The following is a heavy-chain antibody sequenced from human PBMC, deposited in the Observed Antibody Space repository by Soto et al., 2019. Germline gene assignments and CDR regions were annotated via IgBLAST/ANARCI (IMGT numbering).Heavy chain of an antibody. CDR3: ARARDADNVLYEPT. J-gene: IGHJ4*02. Sequence: GGSLRLSCAASGFTITDNYMSWVRQAPGKGLEWVSVIYGGGSTDYADSVRGRFTISRDNSKNTLYLQMNSLRAEDTATYYCARARDADNVLYEPTWGQGTLVTVSS. CDR1: GFTITDNY. CDR2: IYGGGST. V-gene: IGHV3-53*01. D-gene: IGHD5-12*01.